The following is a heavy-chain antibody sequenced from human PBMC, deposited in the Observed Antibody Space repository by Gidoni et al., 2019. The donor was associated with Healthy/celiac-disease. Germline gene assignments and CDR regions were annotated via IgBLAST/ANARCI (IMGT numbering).Heavy chain of an antibody. V-gene: IGHV4-30-4*01. CDR2: IYSSGST. CDR3: ARDYMVRGVIDYYYYGMDV. D-gene: IGHD3-10*01. CDR1: GGSLSSGDSY. Sequence: QVQLQESGPGLVKPSQTLSLTCTVSGGSLSSGDSYWSWIRQPPGKGLEWIGYIYSSGSTYYNPSLKSRVTISVDTSKNQFSLKLSSVTAADTAVYYCARDYMVRGVIDYYYYGMDVWGQGTTVTVSS. J-gene: IGHJ6*02.